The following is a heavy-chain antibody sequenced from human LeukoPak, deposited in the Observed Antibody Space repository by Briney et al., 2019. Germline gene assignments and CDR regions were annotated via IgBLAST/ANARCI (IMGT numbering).Heavy chain of an antibody. CDR2: ISSSGSTI. V-gene: IGHV3-11*01. Sequence: GGSLRLSCAASGFTFSDYYMSWIRQAPGKGLEWVSYISSSGSTIYYADSVKGRFTISRDNAKNSLYLQMNSLRAEDTALYYCAKDWFGSGSYYQDYWGQGTLVTVSS. D-gene: IGHD3-10*01. J-gene: IGHJ4*02. CDR3: AKDWFGSGSYYQDY. CDR1: GFTFSDYY.